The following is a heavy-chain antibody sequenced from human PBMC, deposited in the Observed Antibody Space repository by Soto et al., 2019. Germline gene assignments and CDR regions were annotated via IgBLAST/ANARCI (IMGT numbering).Heavy chain of an antibody. V-gene: IGHV4-34*01. CDR1: GGSFSGYY. CDR2: INHSGST. J-gene: IGHJ6*03. CDR3: ARGLYSYGPTYYYYYMDV. Sequence: PSETLSLTCAVYGGSFSGYYWSWIRQPPGKGLEWIGEINHSGSTNYNPSLKSRVTISVDTSKNQFSLKLSSVTAADTAVYYCARGLYSYGPTYYYYYMDVWGKGTTVTVSS. D-gene: IGHD5-18*01.